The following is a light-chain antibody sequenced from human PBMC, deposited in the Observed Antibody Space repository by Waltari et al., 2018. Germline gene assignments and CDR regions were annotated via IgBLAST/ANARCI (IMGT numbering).Light chain of an antibody. Sequence: EVVLTQSPGTLSLSPGEGATLSCRACQSVSRALAWYQQKPGQAPRLLIYDASRSATGIPDRFSGSGSGTDFSLTISRLEPEDFAVYYCQKYESLPATFGQGTKVEIK. CDR3: QKYESLPAT. CDR1: QSVSRA. J-gene: IGKJ1*01. CDR2: DAS. V-gene: IGKV3-20*01.